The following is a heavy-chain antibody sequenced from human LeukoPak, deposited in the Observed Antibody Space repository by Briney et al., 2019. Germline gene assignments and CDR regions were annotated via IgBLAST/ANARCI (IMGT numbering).Heavy chain of an antibody. D-gene: IGHD2-2*02. Sequence: GGSLRLSCAASGFTVSSNYMSWVRQAPGKGLEWVSVIYSGGSTYYADSVKGRFTISRDNSKNTLYLQMNSLRAEDTAVYYCAKDGKYQLLYPNWFDPWGQGTLVTVSS. J-gene: IGHJ5*01. CDR1: GFTVSSNY. CDR2: IYSGGST. V-gene: IGHV3-53*01. CDR3: AKDGKYQLLYPNWFDP.